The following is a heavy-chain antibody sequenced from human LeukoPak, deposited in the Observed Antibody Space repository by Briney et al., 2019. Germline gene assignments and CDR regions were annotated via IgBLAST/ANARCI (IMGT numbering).Heavy chain of an antibody. CDR3: ARHFDCSSTSCYLSVFDI. J-gene: IGHJ3*02. D-gene: IGHD2-2*01. Sequence: ETLSLTCTVSGGSISSSSYYWGWIRQPPGKGLEWIGSIYYTGSTFYNPSLKSRVTISVDTSKNQFSLQLSSVTAADTAVYYCARHFDCSSTSCYLSVFDIWGQGTMVTVSS. CDR1: GGSISSSSYY. CDR2: IYYTGST. V-gene: IGHV4-39*01.